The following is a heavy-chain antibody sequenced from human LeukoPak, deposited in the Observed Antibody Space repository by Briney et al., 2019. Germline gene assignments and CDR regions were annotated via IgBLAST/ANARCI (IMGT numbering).Heavy chain of an antibody. D-gene: IGHD3-22*01. Sequence: PSETLSPTCTVSGGSISSYYWSWTRQPPGKGLEWIGYIYYSGSTNYNPSLKSRVTISVDKSKNQFSLKLSSVTAADTAVYYCARNTMIRLWYYGMDVWGQGTTVTVSS. CDR3: ARNTMIRLWYYGMDV. CDR1: GGSISSYY. J-gene: IGHJ6*02. CDR2: IYYSGST. V-gene: IGHV4-59*12.